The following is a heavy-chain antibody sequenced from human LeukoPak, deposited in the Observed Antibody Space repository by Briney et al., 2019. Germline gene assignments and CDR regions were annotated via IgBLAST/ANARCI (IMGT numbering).Heavy chain of an antibody. V-gene: IGHV3-66*01. CDR2: IYSGGST. J-gene: IGHJ3*02. CDR1: GFTVSSNY. Sequence: GGSLRLSCAASGFTVSSNYMSWVRQAPGKGLEGVSVIYSGGSTYYADSVKGRFTISRDNYKNTLYLQMNSLRAEDTAVYYCARVILDAFDIWGQGTMVTVSS. CDR3: ARVILDAFDI.